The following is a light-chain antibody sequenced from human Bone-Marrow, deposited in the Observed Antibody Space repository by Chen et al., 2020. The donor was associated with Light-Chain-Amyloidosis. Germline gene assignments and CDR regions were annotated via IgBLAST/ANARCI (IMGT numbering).Light chain of an antibody. V-gene: IGLV3-21*02. J-gene: IGLJ3*02. CDR2: DDS. CDR1: NIGSTS. CDR3: QVWDRGSDRPV. Sequence: SYVLTQPSSVSVAPGQTATIACGGNNIGSTSVHWYQQTPGQAPLLVVYDDSDRPSGIPERLSGSNSGNTATRTISRVEAGDGADYYCQVWDRGSDRPVFGGGTKLTVL.